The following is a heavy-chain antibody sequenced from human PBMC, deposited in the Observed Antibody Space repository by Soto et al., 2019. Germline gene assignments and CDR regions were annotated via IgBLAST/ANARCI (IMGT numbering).Heavy chain of an antibody. CDR1: GFTFSSYS. CDR2: ISSSSSYI. J-gene: IGHJ4*02. Sequence: EVQLVESGGGLVKPGGSLRLSCAASGFTFSSYSMNWVRQAPGKGLEWVSSISSSSSYIYYADSVKGRFTISRDNAKNSLYLQMNSLRAEDTAVYYCARDQHGAAAGINVDYWGQGTLVTVSS. V-gene: IGHV3-21*01. D-gene: IGHD6-13*01. CDR3: ARDQHGAAAGINVDY.